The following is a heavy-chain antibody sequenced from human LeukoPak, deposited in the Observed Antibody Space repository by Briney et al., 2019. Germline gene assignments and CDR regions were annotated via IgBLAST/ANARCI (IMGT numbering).Heavy chain of an antibody. Sequence: ASVKVSCKASGNTFSSYTMHWVRQAPGQRLEWMGWDSGEMTYTKYSQQFQGRVTITRDTSTSTTYMELSSLRFEDTAVYFCARARSYFQRAFDLWGQGTLVTVS. V-gene: IGHV1-3*01. CDR1: GNTFSSYT. D-gene: IGHD2/OR15-2a*01. CDR3: ARARSYFQRAFDL. CDR2: DSGEMTYT. J-gene: IGHJ3*01.